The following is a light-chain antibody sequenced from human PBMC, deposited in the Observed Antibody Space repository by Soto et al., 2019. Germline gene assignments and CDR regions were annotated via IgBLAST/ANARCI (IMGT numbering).Light chain of an antibody. Sequence: QSALTQPPSASGSPGQSVTISCTGTSSDIGGYNSVSWYQQHPGKAPKLMIYEDNKRPLGVPKRFSGSKSGNTASLTVSGLQADDEADYYCSSSAGTNSFVLFGGGTKLTVL. CDR1: SSDIGGYNS. J-gene: IGLJ3*02. CDR3: SSSAGTNSFVL. V-gene: IGLV2-8*01. CDR2: EDN.